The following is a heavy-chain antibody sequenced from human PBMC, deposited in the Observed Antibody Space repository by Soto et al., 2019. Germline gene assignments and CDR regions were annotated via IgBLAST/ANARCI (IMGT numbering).Heavy chain of an antibody. D-gene: IGHD3-10*01. J-gene: IGHJ5*02. Sequence: QVQLVQSGAEVKKPGSSVKVSCKASGGTFSSYAISWVRQAPGQGHEWMGGIIPIFGTANYAQKFQGRVTVTADESTSTAYLELSSLRSEDTAVYYCARRDGWFGAPGGFDPWGQGTLVTVSS. CDR2: IIPIFGTA. CDR1: GGTFSSYA. V-gene: IGHV1-69*12. CDR3: ARRDGWFGAPGGFDP.